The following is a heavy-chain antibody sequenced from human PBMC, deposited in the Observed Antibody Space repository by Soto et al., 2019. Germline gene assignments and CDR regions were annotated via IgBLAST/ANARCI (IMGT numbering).Heavy chain of an antibody. J-gene: IGHJ4*02. V-gene: IGHV4-30-4*01. Sequence: QVQLQESGPGLVKPSETLSLTCTVSGGSISTGDYYWSWIRQPPGKGLEWIGYIYYSGSTYYNPSLTGRVTMSVDTAKNQFSLMLSSVTAADTAVYYCDRSTGDYWGQGTMVTVSS. CDR1: GGSISTGDYY. CDR2: IYYSGST. CDR3: DRSTGDY.